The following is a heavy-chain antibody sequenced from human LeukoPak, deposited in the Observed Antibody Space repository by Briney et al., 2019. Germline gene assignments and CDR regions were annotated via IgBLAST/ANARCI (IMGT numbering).Heavy chain of an antibody. CDR1: GGSISSYY. D-gene: IGHD2-2*01. CDR2: IYYSGST. J-gene: IGHJ6*02. V-gene: IGHV4-59*01. CDR3: ARALRFVVGGYYYYYGMDV. Sequence: PSETLSLTCTVSGGSISSYYWSWIRQPPGKGLEWIGYIYYSGSTNYNPSLKSRVTISVDTSKNQFSLKLSSVTAADTAVYYCARALRFVVGGYYYYYGMDVWGQGTTVTVSS.